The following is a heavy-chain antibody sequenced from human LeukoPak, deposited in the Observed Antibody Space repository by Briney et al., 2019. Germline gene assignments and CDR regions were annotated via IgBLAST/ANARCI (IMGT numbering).Heavy chain of an antibody. CDR2: IYYSGST. CDR3: ARSRYCSGGSCYWFDP. V-gene: IGHV4-39*01. CDR1: GGSISSSSYY. Sequence: SETLSLTCTVSGGSISSSSYYWGWIRQPPGKGLEWIGSIYYSGSTYYNPSLKSRVTISVDTSKNQFSLKLSSVTAADTAVYYCARSRYCSGGSCYWFDPWGQGTLVIVSS. D-gene: IGHD2-15*01. J-gene: IGHJ5*02.